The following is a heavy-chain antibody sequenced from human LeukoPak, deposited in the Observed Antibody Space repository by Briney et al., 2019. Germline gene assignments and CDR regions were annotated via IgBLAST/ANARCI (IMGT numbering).Heavy chain of an antibody. CDR2: IRSKAYGGTT. CDR3: SGGTMIVVVTPILSDAFDI. J-gene: IGHJ3*02. V-gene: IGHV3-49*03. Sequence: GGSLRLSCTASGFTFGDYAMSWFRQAPGKGLEWVGFIRSKAYGGTTEYAASVKGRFTISRDDSKSIAYLQMNSLKTEDTAVYYCSGGTMIVVVTPILSDAFDIWGQGTMVTVSS. CDR1: GFTFGDYA. D-gene: IGHD3-22*01.